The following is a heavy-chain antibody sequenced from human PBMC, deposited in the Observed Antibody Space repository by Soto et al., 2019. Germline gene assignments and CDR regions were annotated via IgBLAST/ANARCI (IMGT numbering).Heavy chain of an antibody. Sequence: QVQLVESGGGVVQPGRSLRLSCAASGFTFSSYGMHWVRQAPGKGLEWVAVIWYDGSNKYYADSVKGRFTISRDNSKNTLYLQINSLRAEDTAVYYCARASRIYYFDYWGQGTLVTVSS. J-gene: IGHJ4*02. CDR1: GFTFSSYG. CDR3: ARASRIYYFDY. CDR2: IWYDGSNK. V-gene: IGHV3-33*01.